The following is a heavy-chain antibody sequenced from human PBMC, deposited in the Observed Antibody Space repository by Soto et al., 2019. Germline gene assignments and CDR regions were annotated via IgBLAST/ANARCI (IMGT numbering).Heavy chain of an antibody. J-gene: IGHJ6*02. CDR1: GFTFNRYA. V-gene: IGHV3-23*01. Sequence: PGGSVRLSCAASGFTFNRYAMTWVRQAPGEGLEWVSTISGSGGSIYYADFVKGRFTISRDNSKNTLYLQINSLRDGDTAVYSCARGERGKYYNYGLDVWGQGTTVTVSS. D-gene: IGHD3-10*01. CDR2: ISGSGGSI. CDR3: ARGERGKYYNYGLDV.